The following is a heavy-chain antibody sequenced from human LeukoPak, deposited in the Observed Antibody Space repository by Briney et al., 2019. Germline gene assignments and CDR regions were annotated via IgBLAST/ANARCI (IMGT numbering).Heavy chain of an antibody. CDR1: GGTFSSYA. V-gene: IGHV1-69*13. J-gene: IGHJ4*02. CDR2: IIPIFGTA. CDR3: ARAPYYYDSSGYYYSFDY. D-gene: IGHD3-22*01. Sequence: SVKVSCKASGGTFSSYAISWVRQAPGQGLEWMGGIIPIFGTANYAQKFQGRVTITADESTSTAYMELSSLRSEGTAVYYCARAPYYYDSSGYYYSFDYWGQGTLVTVSS.